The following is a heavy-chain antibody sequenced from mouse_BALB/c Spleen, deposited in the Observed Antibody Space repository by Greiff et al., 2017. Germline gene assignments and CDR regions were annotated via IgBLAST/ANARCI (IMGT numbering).Heavy chain of an antibody. CDR1: GYTFTDYA. V-gene: IGHV1S137*01. CDR3: ARERDDYYAMDY. J-gene: IGHJ4*01. CDR2: ISTYYGDA. Sequence: VQLQQSGAELVRPGVSVKISCKGSGYTFTDYAMHWVKQSHAKSLEWIGVISTYYGDASYNQKFKGKATMTVDKSSSTAYMELARLTSEDSAIYYCARERDDYYAMDYWGQGTSVTVSS.